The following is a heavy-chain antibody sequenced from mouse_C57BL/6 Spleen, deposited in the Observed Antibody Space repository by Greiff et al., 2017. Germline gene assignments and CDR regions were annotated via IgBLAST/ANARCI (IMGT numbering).Heavy chain of an antibody. Sequence: ESGPGLVKPSQSLSLTCSVTGYSITSGYYWNWIRQFPGNKLEWMGYISYDGSNNYNPSLKNRISITRDTSKNQVFLKLNSVTTEDTATYYCARELSGAMDYWGQGTSVTVSS. J-gene: IGHJ4*01. D-gene: IGHD1-3*01. CDR3: ARELSGAMDY. V-gene: IGHV3-6*01. CDR1: GYSITSGYY. CDR2: ISYDGSN.